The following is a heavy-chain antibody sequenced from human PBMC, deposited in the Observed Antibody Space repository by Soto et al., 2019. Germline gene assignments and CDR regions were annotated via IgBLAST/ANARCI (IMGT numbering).Heavy chain of an antibody. D-gene: IGHD3-22*01. CDR3: ARDLDGLHDDNSGPYPRPG. V-gene: IGHV4-30-4*01. CDR1: GGSISSDDYY. Sequence: KSSETLSLTCTVSGGSISSDDYYWSWIRQAPGRGLEWIGYIHSSGSIYYNPSLKSRATMSIDTARNQFSLKVSSVTVADTAVYYCARDLDGLHDDNSGPYPRPGWGQGTLVT. J-gene: IGHJ1*01. CDR2: IHSSGSI.